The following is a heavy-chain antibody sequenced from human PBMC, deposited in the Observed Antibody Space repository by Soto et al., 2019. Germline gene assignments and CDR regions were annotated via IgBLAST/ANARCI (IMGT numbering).Heavy chain of an antibody. V-gene: IGHV3-53*04. D-gene: IGHD2-2*01. CDR2: IYSGGST. J-gene: IGHJ6*02. Sequence: EVQLVESGGGLVQPGGSLRLSCAASGFTVSSNYMSWVRQAPGKGLEWVSVIYSGGSTYYADSVKGRFTISRHNSKYTLYLQMNYLSAEDTAVYYCPKDSGHCSSTSCFFPSDCGMDVWGQGTTVPVSS. CDR1: GFTVSSNY. CDR3: PKDSGHCSSTSCFFPSDCGMDV.